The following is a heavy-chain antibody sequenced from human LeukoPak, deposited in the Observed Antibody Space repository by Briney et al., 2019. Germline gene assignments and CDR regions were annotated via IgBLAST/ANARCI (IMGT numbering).Heavy chain of an antibody. CDR2: IKQDGSEK. CDR3: AREVPYGSGSFFDY. CDR1: GFTFSSYW. Sequence: GGSLGLSCAASGFTFSSYWMSWVRQAPGKGLEWVANIKQDGSEKYYVDSVKGRFTISRDNAKNSLYLQMNSLRAEDTAVYYCAREVPYGSGSFFDYWGQGTLVTVSS. J-gene: IGHJ4*02. D-gene: IGHD3-10*01. V-gene: IGHV3-7*01.